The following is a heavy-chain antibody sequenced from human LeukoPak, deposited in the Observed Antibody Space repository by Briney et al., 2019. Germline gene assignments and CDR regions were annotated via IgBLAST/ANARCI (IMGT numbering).Heavy chain of an antibody. Sequence: ASVKLSCKASGYTFTSYDIKWVRQATGQGLEWMGWMNPNSGNTGYAQKFQGRVTMTRNTSISTAYMELSSLRSEDTAVYYCARGPLLVPLAHYYYYVDVWGKGTTVTVSS. V-gene: IGHV1-8*01. D-gene: IGHD3-10*01. CDR3: ARGPLLVPLAHYYYYVDV. CDR2: MNPNSGNT. CDR1: GYTFTSYD. J-gene: IGHJ6*03.